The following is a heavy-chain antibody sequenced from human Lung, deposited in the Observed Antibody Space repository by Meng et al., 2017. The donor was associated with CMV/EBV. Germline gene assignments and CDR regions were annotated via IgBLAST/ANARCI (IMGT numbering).Heavy chain of an antibody. J-gene: IGHJ3*02. D-gene: IGHD3-3*01. CDR2: IKQDGSEK. Sequence: GEXXKISCAASGFTFSSYWMSWVRQAPGKGLEWVANIKQDGSEKYYVDSVKGRFTISRDNAKNSLYLQMNSLRAEDTAVYYCAREPGDRYDFWSGYAFDIWGQGTXVTVSS. V-gene: IGHV3-7*01. CDR1: GFTFSSYW. CDR3: AREPGDRYDFWSGYAFDI.